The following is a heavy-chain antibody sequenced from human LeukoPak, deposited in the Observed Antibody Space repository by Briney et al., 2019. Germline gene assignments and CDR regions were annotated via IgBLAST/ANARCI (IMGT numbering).Heavy chain of an antibody. D-gene: IGHD6-19*01. V-gene: IGHV3-9*01. CDR2: ISWNSDSI. Sequence: GGSLRLSCAASGFTFDDYAMHWVRQAPGKGLEWVSSISWNSDSIGYADSVKGRFTISRDNAKNSLYLQMNSLRAEDTALYYCAKDRVAVAGTRGNFDYWGQGTLVTVSS. CDR1: GFTFDDYA. J-gene: IGHJ4*02. CDR3: AKDRVAVAGTRGNFDY.